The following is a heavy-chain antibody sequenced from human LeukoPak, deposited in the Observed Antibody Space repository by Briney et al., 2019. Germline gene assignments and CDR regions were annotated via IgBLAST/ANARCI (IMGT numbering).Heavy chain of an antibody. Sequence: ASVKVSCKTSKNMSTGYFMHWVRPAPGQGLEWIGWINPNSGGTLFARRFQGRVTMTRDTSIGATYMELSRLTSDDTALYYCAAQCNDDFCYKRDYMDVWGKGTMVIVSS. CDR1: KNMSTGYF. CDR3: AAQCNDDFCYKRDYMDV. CDR2: INPNSGGT. D-gene: IGHD2-2*02. V-gene: IGHV1-2*02. J-gene: IGHJ6*03.